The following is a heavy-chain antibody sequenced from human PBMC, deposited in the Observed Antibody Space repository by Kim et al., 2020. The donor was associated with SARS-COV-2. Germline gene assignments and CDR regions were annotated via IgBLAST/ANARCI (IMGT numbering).Heavy chain of an antibody. J-gene: IGHJ5*02. Sequence: SETLSLTCTVSGGSISSGSYYWSWIRQPAGKGLEWIGRIYTSGSTNYNPSLKSRVTISVDTSKNQFSLKLSSVTAADTAVYYCAREGPQSWAGPYNWFDPWGQGTLVTVSS. CDR1: GGSISSGSYY. CDR3: AREGPQSWAGPYNWFDP. CDR2: IYTSGST. D-gene: IGHD6-13*01. V-gene: IGHV4-61*02.